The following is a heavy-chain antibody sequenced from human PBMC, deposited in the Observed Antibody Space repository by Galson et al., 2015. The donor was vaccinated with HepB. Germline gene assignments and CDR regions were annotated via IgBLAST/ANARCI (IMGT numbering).Heavy chain of an antibody. D-gene: IGHD3-10*01. CDR3: ARDYYGSGSYPYEAFDI. V-gene: IGHV3-53*04. CDR1: GFTVSRIY. CDR2: IYSGGTT. Sequence: SLRLSCAASGFTVSRIYMSWVRQAPGKGLEWVSVIYSGGTTYYADSVKGRFTISRHNSKNTLYLQMNSLGAEDTAVYYCARDYYGSGSYPYEAFDIWGQGTMVTVSS. J-gene: IGHJ3*02.